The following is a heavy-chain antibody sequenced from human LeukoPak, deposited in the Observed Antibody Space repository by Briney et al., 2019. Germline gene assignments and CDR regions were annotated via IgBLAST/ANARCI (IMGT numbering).Heavy chain of an antibody. CDR3: ARLYFDWLGFDY. J-gene: IGHJ4*02. CDR2: IYYSGNT. Sequence: SETLSLTCAVYGGSFSGYYWSWIRQPPGKGLEWIGYIYYSGNTKYNPSLKSRVTISVDTSKNQISLKLNSVTAADTAVYYCARLYFDWLGFDYWGQGTLVTVSS. V-gene: IGHV4-59*01. CDR1: GGSFSGYY. D-gene: IGHD3-9*01.